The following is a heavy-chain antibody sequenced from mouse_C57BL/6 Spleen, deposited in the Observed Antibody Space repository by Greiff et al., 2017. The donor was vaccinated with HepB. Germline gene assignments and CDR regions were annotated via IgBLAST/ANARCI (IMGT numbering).Heavy chain of an antibody. V-gene: IGHV5-12*01. Sequence: EVQVVESGGGLVQPGGSLKLSCAASGFTFSDYYMYWVRQTPEKRLEWVAYISNGGGSTYYPDTVKGRFTISRDNAKNTLYLQMSRLKSEDTAMYYCARQGVYYDYYAMDYWGQGTSVTVSS. CDR3: ARQGVYYDYYAMDY. CDR1: GFTFSDYY. CDR2: ISNGGGST. J-gene: IGHJ4*01. D-gene: IGHD2-1*01.